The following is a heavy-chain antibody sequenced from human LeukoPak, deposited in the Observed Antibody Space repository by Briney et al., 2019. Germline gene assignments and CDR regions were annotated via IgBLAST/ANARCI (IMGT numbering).Heavy chain of an antibody. J-gene: IGHJ3*02. Sequence: SETLSLTCTVSGSSISSYYWSWIRQPPGKGLEWMGNIYYSWSTNYIPSLKSRVTISVDSSKNQFSLKLSSVTAADTAVYFCARQVATTADAFDIWGQGTMVGVSS. D-gene: IGHD1-26*01. V-gene: IGHV4-59*08. CDR2: IYYSWST. CDR1: GSSISSYY. CDR3: ARQVATTADAFDI.